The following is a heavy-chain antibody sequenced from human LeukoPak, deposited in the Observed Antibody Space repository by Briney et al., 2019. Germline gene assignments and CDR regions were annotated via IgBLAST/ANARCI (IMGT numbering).Heavy chain of an antibody. J-gene: IGHJ4*02. CDR3: VSHACSGGICYLDS. D-gene: IGHD2-15*01. V-gene: IGHV3-30*13. CDR2: ISYHGTDQ. Sequence: LISYHGTDQYYALSVQGRVTISTAYSKVRMDLQMNRLRSEDTAVYYCVSHACSGGICYLDSWGQGTLVTVSS.